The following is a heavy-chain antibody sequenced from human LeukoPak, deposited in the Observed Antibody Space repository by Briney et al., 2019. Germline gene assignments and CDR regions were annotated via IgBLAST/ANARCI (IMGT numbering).Heavy chain of an antibody. V-gene: IGHV1-46*01. D-gene: IGHD5-18*01. J-gene: IGHJ4*02. CDR2: INPSGGST. CDR3: ARVRRYSYYQQASFDY. Sequence: GASVKVSCKASGYTFTSYYMHCVRQAPRQGLEWMGIINPSGGSTSYAQKFQGRDTITRDMSTSTVYMLLSSLRSEDTAVYYCARVRRYSYYQQASFDYWGQGTLVTVSS. CDR1: GYTFTSYY.